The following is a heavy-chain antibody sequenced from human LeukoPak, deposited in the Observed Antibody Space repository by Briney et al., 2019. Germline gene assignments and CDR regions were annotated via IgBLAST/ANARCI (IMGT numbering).Heavy chain of an antibody. CDR1: GFTFSSYW. J-gene: IGHJ4*02. V-gene: IGHV3-7*03. Sequence: GGSLRLSCAASGFTFSSYWMSWVRQAPGKGLEWVANIKQDGSEKYYVDSVKGRFTISRDNSKNTLFLQMNSLRAEDTAIYYCAKDHPSGYYFDYWGQGTLVTVSS. D-gene: IGHD1-14*01. CDR3: AKDHPSGYYFDY. CDR2: IKQDGSEK.